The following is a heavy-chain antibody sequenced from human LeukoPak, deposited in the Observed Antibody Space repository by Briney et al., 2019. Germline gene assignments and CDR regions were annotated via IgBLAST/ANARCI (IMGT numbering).Heavy chain of an antibody. CDR3: ARAYYYDSSEYYFDY. Sequence: SSETLSLTCAVYGGSFSSYYWSWIRQPPGKGLEWIGYIYYSGSTNYNPSLKSRVTISVDTSKNQFSLKLSSVTAADTAVYYCARAYYYDSSEYYFDYWGQGTLVTVSS. CDR2: IYYSGST. D-gene: IGHD3-22*01. J-gene: IGHJ4*02. V-gene: IGHV4-59*01. CDR1: GGSFSSYY.